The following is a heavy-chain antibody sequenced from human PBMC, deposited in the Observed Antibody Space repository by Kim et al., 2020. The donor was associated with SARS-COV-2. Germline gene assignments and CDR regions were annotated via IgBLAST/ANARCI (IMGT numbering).Heavy chain of an antibody. Sequence: SETLSLTCTVSGGSVSSGSYYWSWIRQPPGKGLEWIGYIYYSGSTNYNPSLKSRVTISVDTSKNQFSLKLSSVTAADTAVYYCARAMGPYYYYYYGMDVWGQGTTVTVSS. CDR3: ARAMGPYYYYYYGMDV. CDR2: IYYSGST. V-gene: IGHV4-61*01. CDR1: GGSVSSGSYY. D-gene: IGHD3-10*01. J-gene: IGHJ6*02.